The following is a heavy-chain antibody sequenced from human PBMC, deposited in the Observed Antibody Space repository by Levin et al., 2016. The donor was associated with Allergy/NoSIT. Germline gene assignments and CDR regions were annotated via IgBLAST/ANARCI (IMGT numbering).Heavy chain of an antibody. V-gene: IGHV1-46*01. J-gene: IGHJ4*02. Sequence: WVRQAPGQGLEWMGIINPSGGSTSYAQKFQGRVTMTRDTSTSTVYMELSSLRSEDTAVYYCARGRPRSHPRGYCSGGSCYSDFDYWGQGTLVTVSS. CDR2: INPSGGST. D-gene: IGHD2-15*01. CDR3: ARGRPRSHPRGYCSGGSCYSDFDY.